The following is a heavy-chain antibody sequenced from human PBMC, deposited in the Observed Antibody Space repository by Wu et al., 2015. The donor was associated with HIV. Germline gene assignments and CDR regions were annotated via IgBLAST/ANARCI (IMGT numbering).Heavy chain of an antibody. CDR2: INPNSGGT. J-gene: IGHJ3*02. CDR3: ARVESGPDAFDI. D-gene: IGHD1-1*01. CDR1: GGTFRSYV. V-gene: IGHV1-2*02. Sequence: QVQLVQSGAEVKKPGSSVKVSCKASGGTFRSYVIIWVRQAPGQGLEWMGWINPNSGGTNYAQKFQGRVTMTRDTSISTAYMELSRLRSDDTAVYYCARVESGPDAFDIWGQGTMVTVSS.